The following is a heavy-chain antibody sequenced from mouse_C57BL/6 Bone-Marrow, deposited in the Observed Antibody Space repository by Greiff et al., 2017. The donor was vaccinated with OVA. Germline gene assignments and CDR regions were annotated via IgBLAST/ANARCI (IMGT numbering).Heavy chain of an antibody. CDR1: GYTFTSYG. J-gene: IGHJ3*01. CDR2: IYPRSGNT. D-gene: IGHD1-1*01. Sequence: QVQLQQSGAELARPGASVKLSCKASGYTFTSYGISWVKQRTGQGLEWIGEIYPRSGNTYYNEKFKGKATLTADKSSSTAYMELRSLTSEDSAVYFCARRYPAYWGQGTLVTVSA. CDR3: ARRYPAY. V-gene: IGHV1-81*01.